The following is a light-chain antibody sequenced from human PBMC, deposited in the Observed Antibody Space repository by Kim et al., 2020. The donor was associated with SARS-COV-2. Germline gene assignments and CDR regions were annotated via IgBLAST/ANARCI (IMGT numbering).Light chain of an antibody. CDR3: QQRSDWPYT. CDR2: DAS. Sequence: EIVLTQSPATLSLSPGDRATLSCRASQSVGTYLAWFKQKPGQAPRLFIYDASNRVTGIPPTFSGSGSGTDFILTISSLEPEDFAVYYCQQRSDWPYTFGQGTKLEN. J-gene: IGKJ2*01. CDR1: QSVGTY. V-gene: IGKV3-11*01.